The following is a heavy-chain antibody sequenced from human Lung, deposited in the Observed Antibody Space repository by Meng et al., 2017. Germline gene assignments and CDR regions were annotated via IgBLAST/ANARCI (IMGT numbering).Heavy chain of an antibody. CDR3: AIFLRVFDI. CDR1: GLTFDDYG. V-gene: IGHV3-20*04. Sequence: GGSLRPSCEASGLTFDDYGMSWVRQPPGKGLEWASGINWNGGSTGCADSVKGRFTNSRDNAKNSLYLQKNSLRAEDTALYCCAIFLRVFDIWGQGTMVTVSS. J-gene: IGHJ3*02. CDR2: INWNGGST.